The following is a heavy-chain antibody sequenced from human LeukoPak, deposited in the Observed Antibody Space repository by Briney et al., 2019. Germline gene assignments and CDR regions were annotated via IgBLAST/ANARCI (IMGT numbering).Heavy chain of an antibody. Sequence: GGSLRLSCAASGFTLRDHSMDWVRQAPGKGLEWVGRARSQASGYSTEYAASAKGRFTILRDDSETSVYLQMNSLKTDDTAIYFCARDARYLTGTSSYYYYMDVWGKGTTVTVSS. V-gene: IGHV3-72*01. CDR1: GFTLRDHS. J-gene: IGHJ6*03. CDR2: ARSQASGYST. D-gene: IGHD1-14*01. CDR3: ARDARYLTGTSSYYYYMDV.